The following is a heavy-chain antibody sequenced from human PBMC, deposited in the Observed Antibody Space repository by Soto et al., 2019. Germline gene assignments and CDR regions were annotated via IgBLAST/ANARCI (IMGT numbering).Heavy chain of an antibody. J-gene: IGHJ5*02. CDR3: AKWTIAVAGTGENWFDP. CDR1: GFTFSSYA. V-gene: IGHV3-23*01. CDR2: ISGSGGST. D-gene: IGHD6-19*01. Sequence: GGSLRLSCAASGFTFSSYAMSWVRQAPGKGLEWVSAISGSGGSTYYADSVKGRFTISRDNSKNTLYLQMNSLRAEDTAVYYCAKWTIAVAGTGENWFDPWGQGTLVTVSS.